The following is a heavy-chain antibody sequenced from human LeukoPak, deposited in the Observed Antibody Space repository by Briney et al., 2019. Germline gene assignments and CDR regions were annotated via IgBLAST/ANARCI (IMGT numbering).Heavy chain of an antibody. CDR2: ISSSGSTI. V-gene: IGHV3-48*03. J-gene: IGHJ4*02. CDR1: GFTFSSYE. D-gene: IGHD6-19*01. CDR3: ARDSPAIAVALDY. Sequence: PGGSLRLSCAASGFTFSSYEMNWVRQAPGKGLEWVSYISSSGSTIYYADSVKGRFTISRDNAKNSLYLQMNSLRAEDTAVYCARDSPAIAVALDYWGQGTLVTVSS.